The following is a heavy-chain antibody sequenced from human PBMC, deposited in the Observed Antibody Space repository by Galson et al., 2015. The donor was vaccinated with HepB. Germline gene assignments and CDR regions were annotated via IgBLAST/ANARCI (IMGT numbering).Heavy chain of an antibody. CDR1: GYSFTSYW. J-gene: IGHJ6*02. CDR3: ARLRKASSPYYGMDV. Sequence: QSGAEVKKPGESLRISCKGSGYSFTSYWISWVRQMPGKGLEWMGRIDPSDSYTNYSPSFQGHVTISADKSISTAYLQWSSLKASDTAMYYCARLRKASSPYYGMDVWGQGTTVTVSS. CDR2: IDPSDSYT. V-gene: IGHV5-10-1*01.